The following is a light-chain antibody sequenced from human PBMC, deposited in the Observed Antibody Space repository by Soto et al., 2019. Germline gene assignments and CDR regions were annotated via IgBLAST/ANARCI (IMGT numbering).Light chain of an antibody. V-gene: IGLV2-23*01. CDR1: SSDVGTFNL. CDR3: CSYAGTRTSWV. CDR2: EGT. J-gene: IGLJ1*01. Sequence: QSALTQPASVSGFLGQSTTMSCTGSSSDVGTFNLVSWFQQHPGKAPKLLIFEGTKRPSGVSDRFSGSKSGNTASLTISGLQAEDEADYHCCSYAGTRTSWVFGTGTKLTVL.